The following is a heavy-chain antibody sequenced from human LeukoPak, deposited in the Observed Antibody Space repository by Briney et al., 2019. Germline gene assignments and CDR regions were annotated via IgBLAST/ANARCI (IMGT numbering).Heavy chain of an antibody. V-gene: IGHV1-2*02. CDR1: GYTFTGYY. CDR3: ARRGGLAAVDMNWFDP. CDR2: INPNNGDA. Sequence: ASVKVSCKSSGYTFTGYYIRWVRRAPGQGLEWMGWINPNNGDANYPQKFQGRVTMTRDTSISTAYMELSRLTSDDTAVYYCARRGGLAAVDMNWFDPWGQGTLVTVSS. J-gene: IGHJ5*02. D-gene: IGHD6-13*01.